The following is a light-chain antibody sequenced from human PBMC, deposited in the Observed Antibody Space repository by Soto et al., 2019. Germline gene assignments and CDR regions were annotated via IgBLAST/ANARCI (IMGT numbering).Light chain of an antibody. V-gene: IGLV4-69*01. Sequence: QPVLTQSPSASASLGASVKLTCTLSSGHSNYAVAWLQQQPEKGPRYLMKINSDGRHSKGDGIPDRFSGSSSGADRYHTISSLQSEDEADYYCQTWDIGIHVFGTGTKLTVL. CDR1: SGHSNYA. CDR3: QTWDIGIHV. CDR2: INSDGRH. J-gene: IGLJ1*01.